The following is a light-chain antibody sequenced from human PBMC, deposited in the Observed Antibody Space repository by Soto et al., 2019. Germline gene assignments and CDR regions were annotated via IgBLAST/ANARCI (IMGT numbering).Light chain of an antibody. V-gene: IGKV3-20*01. CDR3: KQYGSSPPT. CDR2: GAS. Sequence: EIVLTQSPGTLSLSVGETATLSCRASQSVSRNSLTWYQQSPGQAPTLLISGASSRATGIPDRFSGSESGTDFTLTISRLEPEAFAVYFCKQYGSSPPTFGGGTKVEIK. J-gene: IGKJ4*02. CDR1: QSVSRNS.